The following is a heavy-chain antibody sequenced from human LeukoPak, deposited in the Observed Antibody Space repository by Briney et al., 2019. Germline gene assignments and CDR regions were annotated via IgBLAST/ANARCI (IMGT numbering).Heavy chain of an antibody. CDR3: ARDFGEGDYGKFDY. CDR2: IYYSGST. Sequence: PSQTLSLTCTVSGGSISSDDYSWSWIRQPPGKGLEWIGYIYYSGSTYYNPSLKSRVTISVDTSKNQFSLKLSSVTAADTAVYYCARDFGEGDYGKFDYWGQGTLVTVSS. V-gene: IGHV4-30-4*08. J-gene: IGHJ4*02. D-gene: IGHD4/OR15-4a*01. CDR1: GGSISSDDYS.